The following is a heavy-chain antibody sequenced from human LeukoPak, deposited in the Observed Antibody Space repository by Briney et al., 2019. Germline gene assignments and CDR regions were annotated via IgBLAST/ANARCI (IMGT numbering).Heavy chain of an antibody. Sequence: SETLSLTCTVSGGSVSSGSYYWSWIRQPPGKELEWIGYIYYSGSTNYNPSLKSRVTISVDTSKNQFSLKLSSVTAADTAVYYCARDLTDASDIWGQGTMVTVSS. CDR2: IYYSGST. V-gene: IGHV4-61*01. D-gene: IGHD3-9*01. CDR3: ARDLTDASDI. CDR1: GGSVSSGSYY. J-gene: IGHJ3*02.